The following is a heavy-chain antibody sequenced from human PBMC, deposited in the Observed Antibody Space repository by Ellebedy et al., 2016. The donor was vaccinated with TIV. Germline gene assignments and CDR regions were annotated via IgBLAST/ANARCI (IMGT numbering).Heavy chain of an antibody. V-gene: IGHV1-18*01. CDR3: ARAPRYYDILTGSLDY. D-gene: IGHD3-9*01. J-gene: IGHJ4*02. CDR1: GYTFTSYD. CDR2: ISAYNGNT. Sequence: ASVKVSXXASGYTFTSYDINWVRQATGQGLEWMGWISAYNGNTNYAQKLQGRVTMTTDTSTSTAYMELRSLRSDDTAVYYCARAPRYYDILTGSLDYWGQGTLVTVSS.